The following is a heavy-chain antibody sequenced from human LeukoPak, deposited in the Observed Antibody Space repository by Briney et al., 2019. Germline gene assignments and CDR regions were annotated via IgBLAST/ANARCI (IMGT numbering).Heavy chain of an antibody. CDR2: IWYDGSNK. V-gene: IGHV3-30*19. Sequence: GRSLRLSCAASGFTFSSYGMHWVRQAPGKGLEWVAVIWYDGSNKYYADSVKGRFTISRDNSKNTLYLQMNSLRAEDTAVYYCARGRIATGPDYWGQGTLVTVSS. D-gene: IGHD6-13*01. J-gene: IGHJ4*02. CDR1: GFTFSSYG. CDR3: ARGRIATGPDY.